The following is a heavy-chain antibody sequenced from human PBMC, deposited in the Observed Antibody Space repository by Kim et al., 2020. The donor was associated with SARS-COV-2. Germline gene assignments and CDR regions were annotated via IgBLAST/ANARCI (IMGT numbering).Heavy chain of an antibody. D-gene: IGHD3-3*01. CDR3: ARERSTIFDGSRLFDY. Sequence: SETLSLTCTVSGGSISSYYWSWIRQPPGKGLEWIGYIYYRGSTNYNPSLKSRVTISVDTSKNQFSLKLSSVTAADTAVYYCARERSTIFDGSRLFDYWGQGPLVTVSS. CDR2: IYYRGST. V-gene: IGHV4-59*13. CDR1: GGSISSYY. J-gene: IGHJ4*02.